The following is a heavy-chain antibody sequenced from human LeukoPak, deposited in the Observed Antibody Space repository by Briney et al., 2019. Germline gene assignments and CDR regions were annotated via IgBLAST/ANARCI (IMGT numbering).Heavy chain of an antibody. CDR2: ISYDGSNK. Sequence: PSETLSLTCAVYGGSFSGYYWSWIRQPPGKGLEWVAVISYDGSNKYYADSVKGRFTISRDNSKNTLYLQMNSLRAEDTAVYYCARDLGLRGDYAYFQHWGQGTLVTVSS. V-gene: IGHV3-30*03. CDR3: ARDLGLRGDYAYFQH. D-gene: IGHD2-21*02. J-gene: IGHJ1*01. CDR1: GGSFSGYY.